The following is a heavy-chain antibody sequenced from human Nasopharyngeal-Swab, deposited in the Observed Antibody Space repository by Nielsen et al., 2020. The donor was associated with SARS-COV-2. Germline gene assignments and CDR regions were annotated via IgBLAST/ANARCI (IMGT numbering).Heavy chain of an antibody. Sequence: GESLMISCLASGYSFVNHWIGWVRQKPGKGLEWMGMVYPGNSEVAYSPSFQGQITISADKSLNTAYLQWSRLRTSDTAMYFCARRAARDGYNYEVDPWGQGTLVTVSS. V-gene: IGHV5-51*01. D-gene: IGHD5-24*01. J-gene: IGHJ5*02. CDR1: GYSFVNHW. CDR3: ARRAARDGYNYEVDP. CDR2: VYPGNSEV.